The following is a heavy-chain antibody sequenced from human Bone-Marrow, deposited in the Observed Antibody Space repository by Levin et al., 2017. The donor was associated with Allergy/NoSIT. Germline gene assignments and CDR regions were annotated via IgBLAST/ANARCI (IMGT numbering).Heavy chain of an antibody. CDR3: ARQGLRLGELSPDYGMDV. Sequence: GGSLRLSCAASGFTFSSYEMNWVRQAPGKGLEWVSYISSSGSTIYYADSVKGRFTISRDNAKNSLYLQMNSLRAEDTAVYYCARQGLRLGELSPDYGMDVWGQGTTVTVSS. CDR2: ISSSGSTI. CDR1: GFTFSSYE. J-gene: IGHJ6*02. D-gene: IGHD3-16*02. V-gene: IGHV3-48*03.